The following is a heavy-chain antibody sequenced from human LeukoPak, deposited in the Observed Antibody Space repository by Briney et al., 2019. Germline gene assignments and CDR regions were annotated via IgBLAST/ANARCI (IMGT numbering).Heavy chain of an antibody. CDR2: INPNSGGT. V-gene: IGHV1-2*02. CDR1: GYTFTGYY. D-gene: IGHD5-24*01. J-gene: IGHJ3*02. CDR3: ARAGNLGDGYNYAFDI. Sequence: ASVKVSCKASGYTFTGYYMHWVRQAPGQGLGWMGWINPNSGGTNYAQKFQGRVTMTRDTSISTAYMELSRLRSDDTAVYYCARAGNLGDGYNYAFDIWGQGTMVTVSS.